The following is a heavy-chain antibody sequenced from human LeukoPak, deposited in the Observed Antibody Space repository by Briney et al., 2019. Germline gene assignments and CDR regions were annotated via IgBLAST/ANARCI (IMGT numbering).Heavy chain of an antibody. CDR3: ARDLGLYDYGGNIDF. J-gene: IGHJ4*02. CDR1: GFISNTYS. CDR2: VSSSSRTI. D-gene: IGHD4-23*01. Sequence: GGSLRLSCTVSGFISNTYSMNWVRQAPGKGLEWVSYVSSSSRTIYYADSVKGRFTISRDNAKNSLYLQMNSLRAEDTAVYYCARDLGLYDYGGNIDFWGQGTLVTVSS. V-gene: IGHV3-48*04.